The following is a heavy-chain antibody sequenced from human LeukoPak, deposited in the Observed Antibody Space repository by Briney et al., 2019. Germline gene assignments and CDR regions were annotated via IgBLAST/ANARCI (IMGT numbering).Heavy chain of an antibody. J-gene: IGHJ4*02. D-gene: IGHD6-19*01. CDR1: GFTFSSYA. V-gene: IGHV3-23*01. CDR3: ARSGIAVAGYKFDY. Sequence: GGSLRLSCAASGFTFSSYAMSWVRQAPGKGLEWVSAISGSGGSTYYADSVKGRFTISRDNSKNTLYLQMNSLRAEDTAVYYCARSGIAVAGYKFDYWGQGTLVTVSP. CDR2: ISGSGGST.